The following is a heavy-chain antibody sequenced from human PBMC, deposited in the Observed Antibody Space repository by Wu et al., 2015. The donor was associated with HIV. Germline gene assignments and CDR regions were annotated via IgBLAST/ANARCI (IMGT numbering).Heavy chain of an antibody. CDR2: IVPILGIP. Sequence: QVQLVQSGAEVKKPGSSVRMSCKASGGSFSKYTINWARQAPGQGLEWVGGIVPILGIPDYAEKFQGRITIHTDESATIGYLDLNTLRFEDTAIYYCATSLEVSGFDYWGQGTLVTVSS. J-gene: IGHJ4*02. CDR3: ATSLEVSGFDY. V-gene: IGHV1-69*05. CDR1: GGSFSKYT. D-gene: IGHD3-16*01.